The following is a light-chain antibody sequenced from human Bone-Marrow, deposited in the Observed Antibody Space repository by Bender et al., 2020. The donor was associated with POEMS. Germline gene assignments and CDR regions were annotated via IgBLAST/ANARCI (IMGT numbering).Light chain of an antibody. CDR3: SSYSFSSTLV. CDR1: SGDIGSYIY. CDR2: GVS. V-gene: IGLV2-14*03. J-gene: IGLJ1*01. Sequence: QSALTQPASVSGSPGQSITISCTGTSGDIGSYIYVSWYQQHPGKAPKLIIYGVSNRPSGISNRFSASKFDNTASLTISGLQAEDEADYYCSSYSFSSTLVFGTGTKVTVL.